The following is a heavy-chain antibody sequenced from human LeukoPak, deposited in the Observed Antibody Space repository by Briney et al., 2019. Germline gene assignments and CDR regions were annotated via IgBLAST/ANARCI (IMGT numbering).Heavy chain of an antibody. Sequence: GASVKVSCKASGGTFSSYAISWVRQAPGQGLEWMGGIIPIFGTANYAQKFQGRVTITADESTSTAYMELSSLRSEDTAVYYCARDPLWFGELLNAFDIWGQGTMVTVPS. CDR3: ARDPLWFGELLNAFDI. D-gene: IGHD3-10*01. J-gene: IGHJ3*02. CDR2: IIPIFGTA. V-gene: IGHV1-69*13. CDR1: GGTFSSYA.